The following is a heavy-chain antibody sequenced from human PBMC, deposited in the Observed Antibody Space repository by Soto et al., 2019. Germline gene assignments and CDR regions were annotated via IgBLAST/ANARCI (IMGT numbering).Heavy chain of an antibody. Sequence: SETLSLTCAVYGGSFSGYYWSWIRQPPGKGLEWIGEINHSGSTNYNPSLKSRVTISVDTSKNQFSLKLSSVTAADTAVYYCARGRAALRQSYYYYYMDVWGKGTTVTAP. V-gene: IGHV4-34*01. J-gene: IGHJ6*03. CDR2: INHSGST. CDR3: ARGRAALRQSYYYYYMDV. CDR1: GGSFSGYY. D-gene: IGHD4-17*01.